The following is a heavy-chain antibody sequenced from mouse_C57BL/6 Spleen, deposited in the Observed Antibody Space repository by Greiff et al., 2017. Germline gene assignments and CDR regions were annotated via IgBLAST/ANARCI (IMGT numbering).Heavy chain of an antibody. Sequence: EVKLMESGGGLVKPGGSLKLSCAASGFTFSSYAMSWVRQTPEKRLEWVATISDGGSYTYYPDNVKGRFTISRDNAKNNLYLQMSHLKSEDTAMYYCARAAYDNDSRGWYFDVWGTGTTVTVAS. J-gene: IGHJ1*03. V-gene: IGHV5-4*03. D-gene: IGHD1-1*01. CDR3: ARAAYDNDSRGWYFDV. CDR1: GFTFSSYA. CDR2: ISDGGSYT.